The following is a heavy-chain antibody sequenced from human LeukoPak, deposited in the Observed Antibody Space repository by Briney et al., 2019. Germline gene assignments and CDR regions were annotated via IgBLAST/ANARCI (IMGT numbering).Heavy chain of an antibody. CDR3: AREESNYDFFGDYYYYMDV. V-gene: IGHV1-46*01. Sequence: GASVKVSCKASDYTFTSYGISWVRQAPGQGLEWMGIINPSGGSTSYAQKFQGRVTMTRDMSTSTVYMELSSLRSEDTAVYYCAREESNYDFFGDYYYYMDVWGKGTTVTVSS. CDR1: DYTFTSYG. J-gene: IGHJ6*03. D-gene: IGHD3-3*01. CDR2: INPSGGST.